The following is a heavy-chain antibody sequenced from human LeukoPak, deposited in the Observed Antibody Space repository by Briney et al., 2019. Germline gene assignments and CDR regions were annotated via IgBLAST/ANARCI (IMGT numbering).Heavy chain of an antibody. D-gene: IGHD5-12*01. CDR3: AREAGGGYDWERRDWFDP. V-gene: IGHV1-46*01. CDR1: GYTFTVYH. Sequence: ASVKVSCKASGYTFTVYHMHWVRQAPGQGLEWMGIINPSDGSTTYAQKFQGRVSITRDMSTSTIYMELSSLRSDDTAVYYCAREAGGGYDWERRDWFDPWGQGTLVTVSS. J-gene: IGHJ5*02. CDR2: INPSDGST.